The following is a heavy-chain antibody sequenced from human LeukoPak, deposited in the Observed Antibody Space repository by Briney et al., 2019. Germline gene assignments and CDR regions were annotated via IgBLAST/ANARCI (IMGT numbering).Heavy chain of an antibody. V-gene: IGHV3-23*01. Sequence: PGASLRLSCAASGFTFSSYAMSWVRQPAGEGLEWVSAISGSGGSTYYAASVKGRFTISRDNSKTAVYLQMNRLRGEDTAVYYWAFTYGMDVWGQGTTVSVSS. J-gene: IGHJ6*02. CDR1: GFTFSSYA. CDR2: ISGSGGST. CDR3: AFTYGMDV.